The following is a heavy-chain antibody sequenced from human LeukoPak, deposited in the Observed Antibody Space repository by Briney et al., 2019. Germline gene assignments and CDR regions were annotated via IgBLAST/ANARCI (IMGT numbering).Heavy chain of an antibody. Sequence: GGSLRLSCTASGFTFGDYAMSWVRQAPGKGLEWVGFIRSKAYGGTTEYAASVKGRFTISRDDSKSIAYLQMNSLKTEDTAVYYSTRDRYSFDYWGQGTLVTVSS. D-gene: IGHD4-11*01. CDR3: TRDRYSFDY. V-gene: IGHV3-49*04. CDR1: GFTFGDYA. J-gene: IGHJ4*02. CDR2: IRSKAYGGTT.